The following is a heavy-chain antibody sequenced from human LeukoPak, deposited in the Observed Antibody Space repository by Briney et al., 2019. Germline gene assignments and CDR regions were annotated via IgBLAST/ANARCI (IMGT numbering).Heavy chain of an antibody. J-gene: IGHJ6*02. D-gene: IGHD2-15*01. CDR1: GFTFSSYS. CDR2: ISSSSSYI. Sequence: GGSLRLSCAASGFTFSSYSMNWVRQAPGKGLEWASSISSSSSYIYYADSVKGRFTISRDNAKNSLYLQMNSLRAEDTAVYYCARDHIVVVAAASHYYGMDVWGQGTTVTVSS. V-gene: IGHV3-21*01. CDR3: ARDHIVVVAAASHYYGMDV.